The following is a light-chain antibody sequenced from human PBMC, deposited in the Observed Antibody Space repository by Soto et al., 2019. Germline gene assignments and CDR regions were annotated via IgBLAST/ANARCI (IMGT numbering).Light chain of an antibody. J-gene: IGLJ2*01. CDR1: SSNIGSNI. CDR3: AAWDDSLNVVV. Sequence: QPVLTQPPSASGTPGQRVTISCSGSSSNIGSNIVNWYQQLPGTAPKLLIYNNNQWPSGVPDRFSGSKSGTSASLAISGLQSEDEADYFCAAWDDSLNVVVFGGGTKLTVL. V-gene: IGLV1-44*01. CDR2: NNN.